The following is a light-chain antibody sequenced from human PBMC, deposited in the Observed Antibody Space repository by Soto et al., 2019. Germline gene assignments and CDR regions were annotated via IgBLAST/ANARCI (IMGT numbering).Light chain of an antibody. J-gene: IGLJ1*01. Sequence: QSVLTQPASVSGSPGQSITISCTGTSSDFGSYNLVSWYQQHPGKAPKLMIYEDSKRPSGVSNRFSGSKSGNTASLTISGLQAEDVADYDSCSYEGSSTYVFGPRTKVPV. V-gene: IGLV2-23*01. CDR1: SSDFGSYNL. CDR2: EDS. CDR3: CSYEGSSTYV.